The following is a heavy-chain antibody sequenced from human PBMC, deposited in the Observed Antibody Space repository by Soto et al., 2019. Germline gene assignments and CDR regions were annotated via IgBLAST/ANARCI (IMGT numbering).Heavy chain of an antibody. J-gene: IGHJ5*02. D-gene: IGHD2-21*02. CDR1: GDSIRTSNW. CDR3: ARAPGVVVGTSILSSWFDP. CDR2: IYSSGTT. Sequence: QVQLQESGPGLVKSSGTLSLACTVSGDSIRTSNWWSWVRQTPGKGLEWIGEIYSSGTTNINPSLKSRVSISVDESRNQFSLTLPSVTAADTAVYFCARAPGVVVGTSILSSWFDPWGQGTLVIVSS. V-gene: IGHV4-4*02.